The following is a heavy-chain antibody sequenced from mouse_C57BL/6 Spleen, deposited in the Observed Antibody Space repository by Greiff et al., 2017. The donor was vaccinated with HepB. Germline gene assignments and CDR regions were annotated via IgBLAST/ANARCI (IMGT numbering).Heavy chain of an antibody. Sequence: VKLQESGAELVRPGTSVKVSCKASGYAFTNYLIEWVKQRPGQGLEWIGVINPGSGGTNYNEKFKGKATLTADKSSSTAYMQLSSLTSEDSAVYFCAREGTTGFAYWGQGTLVTVSA. CDR2: INPGSGGT. V-gene: IGHV1-54*01. D-gene: IGHD1-1*01. CDR3: AREGTTGFAY. J-gene: IGHJ3*01. CDR1: GYAFTNYL.